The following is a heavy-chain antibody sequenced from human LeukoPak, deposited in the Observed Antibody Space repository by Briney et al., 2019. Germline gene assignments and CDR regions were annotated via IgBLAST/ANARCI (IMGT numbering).Heavy chain of an antibody. Sequence: GGTLRLSCAASGFTFSIYDMNWVRQAPGKGLEWVSTISTGGGSTYYADTVKGRFTISRDNSKNTLYLQMNSLRAEDTAVYYCAKSHRIAAAGTYWGQGTLVTVSS. D-gene: IGHD6-13*01. CDR1: GFTFSIYD. CDR2: ISTGGGST. CDR3: AKSHRIAAAGTY. V-gene: IGHV3-23*01. J-gene: IGHJ4*02.